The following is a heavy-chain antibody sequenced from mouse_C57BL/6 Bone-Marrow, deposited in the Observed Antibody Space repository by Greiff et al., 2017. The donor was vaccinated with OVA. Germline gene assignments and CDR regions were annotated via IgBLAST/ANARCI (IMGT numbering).Heavy chain of an antibody. CDR3: ARDGDYTGAMDY. Sequence: EVKLVESGGALVQSGRSLRLSCATSGFTFSDFYMEWVRQAPGKGLEWIAASRNKANDYTTEYSASVKGRFIVSRDTSQSILYLQMNALRAEDTAIYYCARDGDYTGAMDYWGQGTSVTVSS. CDR1: GFTFSDFY. J-gene: IGHJ4*01. D-gene: IGHD2-12*01. V-gene: IGHV7-1*01. CDR2: SRNKANDYTT.